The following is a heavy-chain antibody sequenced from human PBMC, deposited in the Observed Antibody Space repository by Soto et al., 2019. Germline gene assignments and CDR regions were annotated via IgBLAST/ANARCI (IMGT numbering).Heavy chain of an antibody. V-gene: IGHV3-23*01. CDR3: AKDAIANDGIWLMDS. CDR1: GFMFSDYA. Sequence: VGSLRLSCAASGFMFSDYAMTWARQAPGKELEWVSGLLRPGRSTYYADSVKGRFTISGDTSANTVYLQMDSLRAEDTAVYYCAKDAIANDGIWLMDSWGQGTVVTVSS. CDR2: LLRPGRST. J-gene: IGHJ5*02. D-gene: IGHD3-16*01.